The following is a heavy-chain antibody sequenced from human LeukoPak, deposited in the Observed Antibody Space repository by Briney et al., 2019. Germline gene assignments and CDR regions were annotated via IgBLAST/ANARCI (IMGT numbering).Heavy chain of an antibody. V-gene: IGHV4-59*01. J-gene: IGHJ5*02. CDR1: GGSINDFY. CDR2: ISDSGAT. CDR3: ARVVRGAVTSNCFAP. Sequence: SETLPLTCTVSGGSINDFYWTWIRQAPGKGLEWVGYISDSGATDYNPSLRSRVTMSVDTSKNEFSLPLTSVTAADTAMYYCARVVRGAVTSNCFAPWGQGILVTFSS. D-gene: IGHD4-17*01.